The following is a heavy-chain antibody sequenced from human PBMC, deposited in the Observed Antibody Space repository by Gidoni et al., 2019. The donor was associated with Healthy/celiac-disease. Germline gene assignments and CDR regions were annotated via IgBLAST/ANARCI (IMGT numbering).Heavy chain of an antibody. CDR1: GYSFTSSW. CDR3: ASGYSYGYARDY. CDR2: IYPCDSDT. D-gene: IGHD5-18*01. Sequence: VQLVQAGDEVKKPWEALTISCKGSGYSFTSSWIGWVRQMPGTVLAWMGIIYPCDSDTRYSPHFQGQVTISADNFISTAYLPCSRLKASDTALYYCASGYSYGYARDYWGQGTLVTVSS. J-gene: IGHJ4*02. V-gene: IGHV5-51*01.